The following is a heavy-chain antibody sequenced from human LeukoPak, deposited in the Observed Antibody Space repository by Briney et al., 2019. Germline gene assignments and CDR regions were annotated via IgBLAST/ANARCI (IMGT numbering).Heavy chain of an antibody. CDR1: GFTFTSSA. CDR3: AAWPSGYDSLYDY. CDR2: IVVGSGNT. Sequence: SVKVSCKASGFTFTSSAMQWVRQARGQRLEWIGWIVVGSGNTNYAQKFQERVTITRDMSTSTAYMELSSLRSEDTAVYYCAAWPSGYDSLYDYWGQGTLVTVSS. J-gene: IGHJ4*02. D-gene: IGHD5-12*01. V-gene: IGHV1-58*02.